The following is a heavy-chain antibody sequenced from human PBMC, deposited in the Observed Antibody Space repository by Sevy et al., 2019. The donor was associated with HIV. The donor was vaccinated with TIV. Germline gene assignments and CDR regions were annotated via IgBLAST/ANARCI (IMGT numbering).Heavy chain of an antibody. V-gene: IGHV3-7*01. Sequence: GGCLRLSCAASGFAFSAYWMVWVRQGPGKGLEWVANIKQDGSEQNYVDSVEGRFTISRDNGKNLLYLQMNDLRAEDTAVYYCGGGGGGFYGDYPFDYWGHGTLVTVSS. CDR2: IKQDGSEQ. D-gene: IGHD4-17*01. CDR3: GGGGGGFYGDYPFDY. J-gene: IGHJ4*01. CDR1: GFAFSAYW.